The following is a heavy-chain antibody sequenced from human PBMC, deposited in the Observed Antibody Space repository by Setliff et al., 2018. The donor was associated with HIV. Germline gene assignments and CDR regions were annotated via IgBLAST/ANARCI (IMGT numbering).Heavy chain of an antibody. D-gene: IGHD2-15*01. V-gene: IGHV3-48*01. Sequence: GESLKISCVGSGFTFNTYSMNWVRQAPGKGLEWVSYIKTDSGTIYDADSVEGRFTTSRDNAKNSLYLQMDSLRVEDTGVYFCVRGRCSGAACFFDYWGQGTLVTVSS. J-gene: IGHJ4*02. CDR1: GFTFNTYS. CDR2: IKTDSGTI. CDR3: VRGRCSGAACFFDY.